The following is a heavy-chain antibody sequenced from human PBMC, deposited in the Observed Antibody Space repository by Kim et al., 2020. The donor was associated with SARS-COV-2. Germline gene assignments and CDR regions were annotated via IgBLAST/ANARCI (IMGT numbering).Heavy chain of an antibody. D-gene: IGHD4-17*01. CDR3: ATLPTVTRAYYYYYGMDV. V-gene: IGHV4-34*01. CDR2: INHSGST. J-gene: IGHJ6*02. CDR1: GGSFSGYY. Sequence: SETLSLTCAVYGGSFSGYYWSWIRQPPGKGLEWIGEINHSGSTNYNPSLKSRVTISVDTSKNQFSLKLSSVTAADTAVYYCATLPTVTRAYYYYYGMDVWGQGTTVTVSS.